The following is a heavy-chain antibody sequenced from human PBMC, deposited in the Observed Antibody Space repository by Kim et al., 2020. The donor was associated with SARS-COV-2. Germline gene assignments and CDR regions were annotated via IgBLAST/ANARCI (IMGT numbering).Heavy chain of an antibody. CDR1: GFTFSSYG. Sequence: GGSLRLSCAASGFTFSSYGMHWVRQAPGKGLEWVAVISYDGSNKYYADSVKGRFTISRDNSKNTLYLQMNSLRAEDTAVYYCAKEAGLDYYDSSGYCMDVWGPGTTVPVSS. CDR2: ISYDGSNK. D-gene: IGHD3-22*01. J-gene: IGHJ6*02. V-gene: IGHV3-30*18. CDR3: AKEAGLDYYDSSGYCMDV.